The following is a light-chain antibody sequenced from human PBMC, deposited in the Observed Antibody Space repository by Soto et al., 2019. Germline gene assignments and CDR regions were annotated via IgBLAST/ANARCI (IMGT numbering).Light chain of an antibody. Sequence: QSALTQPRSVSGSPGQSVSISCTGARSDVGGYDYVSWYQQHPDKAPKVIIYDVIKRPSGVPDRFSGSKSGNTASLTISGLQSDDEADYYCCSYAGSYSYAFGPGTKVTVL. CDR1: RSDVGGYDY. J-gene: IGLJ1*01. CDR2: DVI. V-gene: IGLV2-11*01. CDR3: CSYAGSYSYA.